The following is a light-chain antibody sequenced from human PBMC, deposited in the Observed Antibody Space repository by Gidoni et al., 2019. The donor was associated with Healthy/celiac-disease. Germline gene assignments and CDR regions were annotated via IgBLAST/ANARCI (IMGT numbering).Light chain of an antibody. V-gene: IGKV1-6*01. CDR1: QGIRND. CDR3: LQDYNYPWT. CDR2: AAS. Sequence: AIQLTQSPSSLSASVGDRVTITCRASQGIRNDLGWYQQKPGKAPKLLIYAASSLQSGVPSRFSGSGSGTDFTLTVSSLQPEDFATYYCLQDYNYPWTFGQGTKVEIK. J-gene: IGKJ1*01.